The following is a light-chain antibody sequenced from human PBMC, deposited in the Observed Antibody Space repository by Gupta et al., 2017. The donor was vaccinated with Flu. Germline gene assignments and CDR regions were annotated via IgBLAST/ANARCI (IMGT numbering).Light chain of an antibody. V-gene: IGLV1-47*01. J-gene: IGLJ3*02. CDR3: AAWDDSLSGWV. Sequence: QSVLPPPPSASATPGQRVTISCSGSSSNIGSNYVYWYQQLPGTAPKLLIYRNNQRPSGVPDRFSGSKSGTSASLAISGLRSEDEADYYCAAWDDSLSGWVFGGGTKLTVL. CDR2: RNN. CDR1: SSNIGSNY.